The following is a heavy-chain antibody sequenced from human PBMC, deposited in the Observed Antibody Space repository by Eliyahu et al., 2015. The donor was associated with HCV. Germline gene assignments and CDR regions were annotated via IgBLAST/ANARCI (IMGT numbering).Heavy chain of an antibody. J-gene: IGHJ5*02. V-gene: IGHV4-59*01. CDR1: GGSITTXX. CDR3: ASGGGGIAVAGTGGWFDP. D-gene: IGHD6-19*01. Sequence: QVQLQESGPGLVKPSETLSLTCTVSGGSITTXXWSWLRXPPGKGLEWIGXIHYSGSTNFXPSLKSRVTISVDTSKNQFSLNLTSVTAADTAVYYCASGGGGIAVAGTGGWFDPWGQGTLVTVSS. CDR2: IHYSGST.